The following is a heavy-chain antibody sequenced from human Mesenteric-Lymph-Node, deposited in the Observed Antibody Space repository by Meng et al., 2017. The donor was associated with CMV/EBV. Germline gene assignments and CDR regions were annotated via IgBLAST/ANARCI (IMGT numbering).Heavy chain of an antibody. D-gene: IGHD2-2*01. V-gene: IGHV4-61*01. CDR2: IYYSGST. J-gene: IGHJ5*02. CDR1: GGSVSSGSYY. CDR3: ASQWGYCSSTSCYWQFDP. Sequence: SETLSLTCTVSGGSVSSGSYYWSWIRQPPGKGLEWIGYIYYSGSTNYNPSLKSRVTISVDTSKNQFSLKLSSVTAADTAVYYCASQWGYCSSTSCYWQFDPWGQGTLVTVSS.